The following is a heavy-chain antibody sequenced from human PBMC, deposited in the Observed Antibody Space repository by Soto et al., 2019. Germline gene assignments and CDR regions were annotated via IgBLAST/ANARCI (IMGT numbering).Heavy chain of an antibody. CDR2: ISSSSATI. V-gene: IGHV3-48*01. CDR1: GFTFSSYS. J-gene: IGHJ4*02. D-gene: IGHD2-21*02. Sequence: PGGSLRLSCAASGFTFSSYSMNWVRQAPGKGLEWVSYISSSSATIYYADSVKGRFTISRDNAKNSLYLQMNSLRAEDTAVYYCARIYCGGDCLDSDYFDYWGQGTLVTVSS. CDR3: ARIYCGGDCLDSDYFDY.